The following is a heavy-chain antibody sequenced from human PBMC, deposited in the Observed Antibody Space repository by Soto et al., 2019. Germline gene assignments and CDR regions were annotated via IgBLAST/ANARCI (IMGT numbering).Heavy chain of an antibody. CDR1: GGTFSSYA. CDR3: ARAKQQLVGPVYYYYGMDV. J-gene: IGHJ6*02. CDR2: IIPIFGTA. V-gene: IGHV1-69*13. D-gene: IGHD6-13*01. Sequence: SVKVSCKASGGTFSSYAISWVRQAPGQGLEWMGGIIPIFGTANYAQKFQGRVTITADESTSTAYMELSSLRSEDTAVYYGARAKQQLVGPVYYYYGMDVWGQGTTVTVSS.